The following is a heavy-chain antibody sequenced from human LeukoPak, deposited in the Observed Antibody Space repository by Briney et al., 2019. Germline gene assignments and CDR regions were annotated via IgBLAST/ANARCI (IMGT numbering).Heavy chain of an antibody. V-gene: IGHV3-66*02. D-gene: IGHD5-24*01. CDR1: GFTVSSNY. J-gene: IGHJ4*02. Sequence: GGSLRLSCAASGFTVSSNYMSWVRQAPGKGLEWVSVIYSGGSTYYADSVKGRFTISRDNSKNTLYLQMNSLRAEDTAVYYCARARDGYNYAIDYWGQGTQVTVSS. CDR2: IYSGGST. CDR3: ARARDGYNYAIDY.